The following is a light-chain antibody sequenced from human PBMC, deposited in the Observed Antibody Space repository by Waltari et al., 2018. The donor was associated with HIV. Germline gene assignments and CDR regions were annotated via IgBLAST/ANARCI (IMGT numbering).Light chain of an antibody. CDR1: PFLLYNDGDTY. J-gene: IGKJ4*02. CDR2: KVS. CDR3: MQGTHWPPT. Sequence: DAVMTLSPLSLHVNLGQPASIACRSTPFLLYNDGDTYLNWFHQKPGQSPRHLIYKVSNLDSGVPDRFSGSGSGTDFTLKISRVEAEDVGVYYCMQGTHWPPTFGGGTKVEIK. V-gene: IGKV2-30*01.